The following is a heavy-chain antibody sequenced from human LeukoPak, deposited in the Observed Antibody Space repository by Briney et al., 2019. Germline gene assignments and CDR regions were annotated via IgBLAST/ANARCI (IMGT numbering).Heavy chain of an antibody. V-gene: IGHV1-2*02. CDR2: INPNSGGT. D-gene: IGHD2-15*01. CDR3: ARDLSGGALGAFDI. J-gene: IGHJ3*02. CDR1: GYTFTDYH. Sequence: ASVRVSCKASGYTFTDYHMHWVRQAPGQGLEWMGWINPNSGGTSFALNFQGRVTLTRDTSISTVYMELSRLRSDDTAVYYCARDLSGGALGAFDIWGQGTMVTVSS.